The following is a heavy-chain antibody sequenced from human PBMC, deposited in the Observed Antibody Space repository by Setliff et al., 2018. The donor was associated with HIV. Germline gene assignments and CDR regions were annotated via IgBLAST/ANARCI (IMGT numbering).Heavy chain of an antibody. CDR1: GGSFSDFY. D-gene: IGHD2-21*01. V-gene: IGHV4-34*01. J-gene: IGHJ5*02. CDR2: ISYSGST. CDR3: ARGVAKQVVIDRWFDP. Sequence: SETLSLTCAVFGGSFSDFYWSWIRQPPGKGLEWIGEISYSGSTVYNPSLKSRVTMSVDASKNLVSLNLNSVTAADTAIYYCARGVAKQVVIDRWFDPWGQGTPVTVSS.